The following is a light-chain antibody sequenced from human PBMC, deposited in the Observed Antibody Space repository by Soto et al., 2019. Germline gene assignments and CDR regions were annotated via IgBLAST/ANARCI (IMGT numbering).Light chain of an antibody. V-gene: IGKV3-11*01. Sequence: EVVLTQSPATLSLSPGETATLSCRASHNVDIYLAWYQQKPGQAPRRLIYDASNRATGIPARFSGSGSGTDFTLTISSLEPEDSAVYYCQQRKHWPPLTFGQGKRLE. J-gene: IGKJ5*01. CDR3: QQRKHWPPLT. CDR1: HNVDIY. CDR2: DAS.